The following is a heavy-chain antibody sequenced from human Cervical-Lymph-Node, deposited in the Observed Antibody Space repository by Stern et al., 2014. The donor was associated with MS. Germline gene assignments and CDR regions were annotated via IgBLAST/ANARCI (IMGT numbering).Heavy chain of an antibody. D-gene: IGHD2-15*01. Sequence: EVQLVESGGGLVQPGGSLRLSCAASGFTFSSYSMNWVRQAPGKGLEWVSYISSSSSTIYYADSVKGRFTISRDNAKNSLYLQMNSLRAEDTAVYYCARGFPDIVVVVAAENWFDPWGQGTLVTVSS. CDR2: ISSSSSTI. V-gene: IGHV3-48*01. J-gene: IGHJ5*02. CDR1: GFTFSSYS. CDR3: ARGFPDIVVVVAAENWFDP.